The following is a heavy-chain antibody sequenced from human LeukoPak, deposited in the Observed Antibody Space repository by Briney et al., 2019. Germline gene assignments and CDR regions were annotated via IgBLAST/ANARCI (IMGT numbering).Heavy chain of an antibody. CDR1: WSTFSCYT. CDR3: AREDDGFDI. CDR2: LAYDETFR. V-gene: IGHV3-30*01. Sequence: RGSLRLSRSASWSTFSCYTMHWVRQAPGKGLEWVALLAYDETFRYYADSVKGRFTISRDTAKPTLDLQMNSLTTEDTALYYCAREDDGFDIWGQGTRLTVSS. J-gene: IGHJ3*02.